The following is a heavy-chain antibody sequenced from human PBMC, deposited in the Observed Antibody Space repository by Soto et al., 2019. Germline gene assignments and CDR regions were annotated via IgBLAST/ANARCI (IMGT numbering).Heavy chain of an antibody. CDR2: INHSGST. V-gene: IGHV4-34*01. J-gene: IGHJ4*02. CDR1: GGSFSGYY. D-gene: IGHD6-19*01. CDR3: ARGPRLAYYFDY. Sequence: QVQLQQWGAGLLKPSETLSLTCAVYGGSFSGYYWSWIRQPLGKGLEWIGEINHSGSTNYNPSLKSRVTISVDTSKNQFSLKLSSVTAADTAVYYCARGPRLAYYFDYWGQGTLVTVSS.